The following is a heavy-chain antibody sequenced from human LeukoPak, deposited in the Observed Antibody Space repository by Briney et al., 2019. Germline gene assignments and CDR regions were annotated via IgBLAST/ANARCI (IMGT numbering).Heavy chain of an antibody. V-gene: IGHV4-4*07. CDR2: IYTSGST. CDR3: ARDKAKYCSSTSCPRLFDY. Sequence: PSETLSLTCTVSGGSISSYYWSWSRQPAGKGLEWIGRIYTSGSTNYNPSLKSRVTMSVDTSKNQFSLKLSSVTAADTAVYYCARDKAKYCSSTSCPRLFDYWGQGTLVTVSS. D-gene: IGHD2-2*01. CDR1: GGSISSYY. J-gene: IGHJ4*02.